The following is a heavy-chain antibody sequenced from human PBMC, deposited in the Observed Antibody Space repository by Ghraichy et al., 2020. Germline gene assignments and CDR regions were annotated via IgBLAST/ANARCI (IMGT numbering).Heavy chain of an antibody. CDR2: ISSSSSYI. J-gene: IGHJ6*02. Sequence: GGSLRLSCAASGFTFSSYSMNWVRQAPGKGLEWVSSISSSSSYIYYADSVKGRFTISRDNAKNSLYLQMNSLRAEDTAVYYCAREGGVTYYYYGMDVWGQGTTVTVSS. D-gene: IGHD5-18*01. V-gene: IGHV3-21*01. CDR3: AREGGVTYYYYGMDV. CDR1: GFTFSSYS.